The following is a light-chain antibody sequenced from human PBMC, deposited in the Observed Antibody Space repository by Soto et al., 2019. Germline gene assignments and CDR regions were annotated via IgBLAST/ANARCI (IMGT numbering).Light chain of an antibody. J-gene: IGLJ2*01. V-gene: IGLV2-14*01. CDR1: SSDVGAYNY. CDR3: SSYTSSNTLV. Sequence: QSVLTQPASVSGSPGQSITISCTGTSSDVGAYNYVSWYQQHPGKAPKLMIFEVSDRPSGGSNRFSGSKSGNTASLTISGLQAEDEADYYCSSYTSSNTLVFGGGTKVTVL. CDR2: EVS.